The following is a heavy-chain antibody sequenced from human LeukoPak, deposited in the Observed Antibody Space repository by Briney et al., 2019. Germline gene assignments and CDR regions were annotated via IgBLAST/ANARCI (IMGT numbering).Heavy chain of an antibody. J-gene: IGHJ4*02. V-gene: IGHV3-74*01. Sequence: GGSLRLSCAASGFTFSSHWMHWVRQAPGKGLVWVSRINSDGSSISYADSVKGRFTISRGNSKNTLYLQMNSLRAEDTALYYCAKGSDSSRPYYFDYWGQGTLVTVSS. D-gene: IGHD3-16*01. CDR2: INSDGSSI. CDR1: GFTFSSHW. CDR3: AKGSDSSRPYYFDY.